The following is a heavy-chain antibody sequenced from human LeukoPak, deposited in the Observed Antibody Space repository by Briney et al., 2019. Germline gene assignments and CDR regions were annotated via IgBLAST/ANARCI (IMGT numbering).Heavy chain of an antibody. CDR2: IYYSGST. D-gene: IGHD2-2*01. V-gene: IGHV4-59*01. CDR1: GGSISSYY. J-gene: IGHJ3*02. Sequence: SETLSLTCTVSGGSISSYYWSWIRQPPGKGLEWIGYIYYSGSTNYNPSLKSRVTISVDTSKNQFSLKLSSATAADTAVYYCARGRTGYCSSTSCSKGAFDIWGQGTMVTVSS. CDR3: ARGRTGYCSSTSCSKGAFDI.